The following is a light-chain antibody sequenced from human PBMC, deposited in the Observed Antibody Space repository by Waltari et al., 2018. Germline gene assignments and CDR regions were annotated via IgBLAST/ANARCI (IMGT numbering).Light chain of an antibody. Sequence: VVSQSPGTLSLSPGERATLSCTTSQTVYANSLTWYKHKPGQPPRLLLYVASRRATGIPERFSVSGSGTHFTLTISRVDPEDFAVYYCQEYGNSPPYNFGPGTRLEI. V-gene: IGKV3-20*01. J-gene: IGKJ2*01. CDR3: QEYGNSPPYN. CDR1: QTVYANS. CDR2: VAS.